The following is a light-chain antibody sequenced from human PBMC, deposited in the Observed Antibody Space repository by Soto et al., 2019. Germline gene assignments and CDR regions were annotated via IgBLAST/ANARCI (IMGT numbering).Light chain of an antibody. CDR1: SSDVGAYKY. CDR2: DVS. V-gene: IGLV2-14*03. J-gene: IGLJ1*01. CDR3: SSYTGGSTSYV. Sequence: SVLTQPASVSGSAGPSINISCTGTSSDVGAYKYVSWHQQHPGKAPKLMIYDVSDRPSGVSDRFSGSKSGNTASLTISGLQAEDEADYYCSSYTGGSTSYVFGTGTKVTVL.